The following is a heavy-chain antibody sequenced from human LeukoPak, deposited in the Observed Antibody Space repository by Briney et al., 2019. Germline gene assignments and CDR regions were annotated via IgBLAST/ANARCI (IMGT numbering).Heavy chain of an antibody. CDR3: ARTSEWLTFDY. CDR1: GGSISSYY. CDR2: IYYSGST. V-gene: IGHV4-59*01. J-gene: IGHJ4*02. Sequence: SETLSLTCTVSGGSISSYYWSWIRQPPGKGLEWIGYIYYSGSTNYNPSLKSRVTISVDTSKNQFSLKLSSVTAAGTAVYYCARTSEWLTFDYWGQGTLVTVSS. D-gene: IGHD5-12*01.